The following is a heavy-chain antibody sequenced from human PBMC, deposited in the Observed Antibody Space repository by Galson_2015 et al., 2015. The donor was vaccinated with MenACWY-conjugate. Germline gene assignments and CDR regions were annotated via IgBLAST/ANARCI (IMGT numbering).Heavy chain of an antibody. CDR1: GYTFTTYY. Sequence: SVKVSCKASGYTFTTYYMHWVRQAPGQGLEWMGIIRPSGDDGTTYAQKFQGRVTMTRDTSTSTVYMDLSSLRSEDTAVYYCVREYRGASFAYWGQGTLVTVSS. CDR2: IRPSGDDGT. CDR3: VREYRGASFAY. J-gene: IGHJ4*02. V-gene: IGHV1-46*01. D-gene: IGHD3-16*02.